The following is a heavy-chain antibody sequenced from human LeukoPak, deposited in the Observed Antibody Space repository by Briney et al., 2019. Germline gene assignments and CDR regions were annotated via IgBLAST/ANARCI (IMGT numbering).Heavy chain of an antibody. CDR3: ARGLDFVVVPAAPHNWFDP. CDR2: INHSGST. J-gene: IGHJ5*02. D-gene: IGHD2-2*01. V-gene: IGHV4-34*01. CDR1: GGSFSGYY. Sequence: SETLSLTCAVYGGSFSGYYWSWIRQPPGKGLEWIGEINHSGSTNYNPSLKSRVTISVDTSKNQFSLKLSSVTAADTAVYYCARGLDFVVVPAAPHNWFDPWGQGTLVTVSS.